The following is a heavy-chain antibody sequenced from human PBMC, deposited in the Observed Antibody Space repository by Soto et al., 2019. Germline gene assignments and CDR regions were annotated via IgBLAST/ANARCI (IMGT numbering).Heavy chain of an antibody. CDR3: ARPYGGNPATSYGMDV. Sequence: QVQLVQSGAAVKKPGSSVKVSCKASGGTFSSYAISWVRQAPGQGLEWMGGIIPIFGTANYAQKFQGRVTITADESTSTAYMELSSLRSEDTAVYYCARPYGGNPATSYGMDVWGQGTTVTVSS. J-gene: IGHJ6*02. V-gene: IGHV1-69*12. D-gene: IGHD4-17*01. CDR2: IIPIFGTA. CDR1: GGTFSSYA.